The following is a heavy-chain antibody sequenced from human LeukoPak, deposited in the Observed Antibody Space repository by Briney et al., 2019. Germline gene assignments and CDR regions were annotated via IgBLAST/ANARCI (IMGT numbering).Heavy chain of an antibody. CDR3: ARLRYIEDWHFDL. D-gene: IGHD5-12*01. CDR1: GASISNTIYY. V-gene: IGHV4-39*01. Sequence: SETLPLTCTVSGASISNTIYYWGWIRQPPGKGLEWIGSIYYSGGTDYNPSLKSRVTISVDTSKNQFSLKLSSVTAADTAVYFCARLRYIEDWHFDLWGRGTLVTVSS. CDR2: IYYSGGT. J-gene: IGHJ2*01.